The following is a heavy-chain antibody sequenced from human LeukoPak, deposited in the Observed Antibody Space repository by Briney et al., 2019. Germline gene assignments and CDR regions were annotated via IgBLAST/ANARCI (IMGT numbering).Heavy chain of an antibody. CDR1: GLTFSRYW. CDR3: ARGHATGDDP. Sequence: GGSLRLSCTASGLTFSRYWITWVRQAPGKGLEWVANIKEDGSEEYYVGSVKGRFTISRDNAKNSLYLQMNSLRVEDTAVYYCARGHATGDDPWGQGTLVTVSS. D-gene: IGHD7-27*01. J-gene: IGHJ5*02. V-gene: IGHV3-7*01. CDR2: IKEDGSEE.